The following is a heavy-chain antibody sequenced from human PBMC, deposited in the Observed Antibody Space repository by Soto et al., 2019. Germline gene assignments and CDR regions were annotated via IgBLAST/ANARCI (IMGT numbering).Heavy chain of an antibody. CDR1: GFTFSSYG. D-gene: IGHD2-15*01. V-gene: IGHV3-30*18. CDR3: AKDGKQALLQQYYFDY. Sequence: QVQLVESGGGVVQPGRSLRLSCAASGFTFSSYGMHCVRQAPGKGLEWVAVISYDGSNKYYADSVKGRFTISRDNSKNTLYLQMNSLRAEDTAVYYCAKDGKQALLQQYYFDYWGQGTLVTVSS. CDR2: ISYDGSNK. J-gene: IGHJ4*02.